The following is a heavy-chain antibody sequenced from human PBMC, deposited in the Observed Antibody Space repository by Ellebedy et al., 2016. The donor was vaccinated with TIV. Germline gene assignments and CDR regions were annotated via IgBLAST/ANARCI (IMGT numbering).Heavy chain of an antibody. CDR3: ARDGSVTSPLPHDY. CDR2: IKQDGSEK. CDR1: GFTFSSHW. D-gene: IGHD4-17*01. J-gene: IGHJ4*02. Sequence: GESLKISCTASGFTFSSHWMNWVRQAPGKGLEWVANIKQDGSEKDYVDSVKGRFTISRDNAKNSLYLQMNSLRAEDTAVYYCARDGSVTSPLPHDYWGQGTLVTVSS. V-gene: IGHV3-7*01.